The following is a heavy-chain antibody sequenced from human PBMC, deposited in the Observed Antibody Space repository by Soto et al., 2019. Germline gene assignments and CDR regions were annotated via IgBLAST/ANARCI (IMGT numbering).Heavy chain of an antibody. CDR1: GYTFTGYY. Sequence: GASVKVSCKASGYTFTGYYMHWVRQAPGQGLEWMGWINPNSGGTNYAQKFQGWVTMTRDTSISTAYMELSRLRSDDTTVYYCARDQSFDRSYYYGIHVWGQGTTVTVS. J-gene: IGHJ6*02. V-gene: IGHV1-2*04. CDR2: INPNSGGT. D-gene: IGHD3-10*01. CDR3: ARDQSFDRSYYYGIHV.